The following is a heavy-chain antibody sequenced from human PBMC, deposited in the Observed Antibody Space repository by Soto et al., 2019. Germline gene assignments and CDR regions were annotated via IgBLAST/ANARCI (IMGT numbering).Heavy chain of an antibody. CDR1: GGSISSSSYY. D-gene: IGHD2-2*01. Sequence: SETLSLTCTVSGGSISSSSYYWGWIRQPPGKGLEWIGSIYYSGSTYYNPSLKSRVTISVDTSKNQFSLKLSSVTAADTAVYYCARHLLGYCSSTSCYGWFDPWGQGTLVTVSS. CDR2: IYYSGST. J-gene: IGHJ5*02. CDR3: ARHLLGYCSSTSCYGWFDP. V-gene: IGHV4-39*01.